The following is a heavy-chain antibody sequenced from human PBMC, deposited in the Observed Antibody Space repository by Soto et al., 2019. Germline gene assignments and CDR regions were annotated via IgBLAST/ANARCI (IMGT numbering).Heavy chain of an antibody. CDR1: GFTVSSNY. Sequence: EVQLVESGGGLVQPGGSLRLSCAASGFTVSSNYMCWVRQAPGKGLEWVSVIYSGGSTNYADSVKGRFTISRDNSKNTLYLQMNSLRAEDTAVYYCAREGVVAASDWGQGTLLTVSS. CDR3: AREGVVAASD. J-gene: IGHJ4*02. V-gene: IGHV3-66*01. D-gene: IGHD2-15*01. CDR2: IYSGGST.